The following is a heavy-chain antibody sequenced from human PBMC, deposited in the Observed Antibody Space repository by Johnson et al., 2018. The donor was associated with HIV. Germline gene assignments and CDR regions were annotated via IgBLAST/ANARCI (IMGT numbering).Heavy chain of an antibody. J-gene: IGHJ3*02. CDR1: GINFGSYW. V-gene: IGHV3-9*01. CDR3: AKDLIAPAAFDI. Sequence: DVQVVESGGGLVQPGGSLRLSCTASGINFGSYWMHWFRQAPGKGLEWVSTITCNSRGIGYAGSVKGRFTISRDNARRSLHLQMNSLRAEDTAVYYCAKDLIAPAAFDIWGQGTMVTVSS. D-gene: IGHD2-21*01. CDR2: ITCNSRGI.